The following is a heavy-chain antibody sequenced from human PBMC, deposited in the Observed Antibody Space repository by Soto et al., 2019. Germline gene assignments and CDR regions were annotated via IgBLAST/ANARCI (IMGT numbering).Heavy chain of an antibody. Sequence: QVQLQESGPGLVEPSETLSLTCSVSGGSISGYCWSWIRQPPGKGLEWIGYICYSGSTKYNPSLMSRVTLSVDTSTNQFSLHLNSVTAADTAVYYCARGSGDTAMACYYWGQGTLVTVSS. J-gene: IGHJ4*02. CDR3: ARGSGDTAMACYY. CDR2: ICYSGST. CDR1: GGSISGYC. V-gene: IGHV4-59*01. D-gene: IGHD5-18*01.